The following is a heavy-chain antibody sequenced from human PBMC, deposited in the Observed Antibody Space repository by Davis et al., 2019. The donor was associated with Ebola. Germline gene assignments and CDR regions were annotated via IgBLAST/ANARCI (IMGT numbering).Heavy chain of an antibody. V-gene: IGHV3-11*01. D-gene: IGHD2-2*01. J-gene: IGHJ6*02. CDR1: GFTFSAYY. CDR3: ARDSCSSTSCHGLDV. CDR2: ISSSGSTI. Sequence: PGGSLRLSCAASGFTFSAYYMSWIRQAPGKGLEWVSYISSSGSTIYYADSVKGRFTISRDNAKNSLYLQMNSLRAEDTAVYYCARDSCSSTSCHGLDVWGQGTTVTVSS.